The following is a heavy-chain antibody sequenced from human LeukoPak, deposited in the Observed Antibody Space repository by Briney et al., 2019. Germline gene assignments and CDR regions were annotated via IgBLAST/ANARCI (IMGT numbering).Heavy chain of an antibody. CDR3: AKDPYSGSYFDY. D-gene: IGHD1-26*01. CDR2: ISGSGGST. V-gene: IGHV3-23*01. CDR1: GFTFSSYA. Sequence: PGGSLRLSCAASGFTFSSYAMSWVRQAPGKGLEWVSSISGSGGSTFYADSVKGRFTISRDNSKNTLYLQMNSMRAEDTAVYYCAKDPYSGSYFDYWGQGTLVTVSS. J-gene: IGHJ4*02.